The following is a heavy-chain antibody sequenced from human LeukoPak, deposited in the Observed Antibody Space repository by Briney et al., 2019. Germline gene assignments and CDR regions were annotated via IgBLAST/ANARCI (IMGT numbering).Heavy chain of an antibody. V-gene: IGHV3-11*01. Sequence: GGSLRLSCAASGFTLSDYYMTWIHQAPGKGLEWVSYMSGNGRTIYYADSVKGRFTISRDNTKNSLSLQMHSLRAEDTAVYYCARDQGFAYDLEAFNVWGQGTMVTVSS. D-gene: IGHD3-22*01. J-gene: IGHJ3*01. CDR3: ARDQGFAYDLEAFNV. CDR1: GFTLSDYY. CDR2: MSGNGRTI.